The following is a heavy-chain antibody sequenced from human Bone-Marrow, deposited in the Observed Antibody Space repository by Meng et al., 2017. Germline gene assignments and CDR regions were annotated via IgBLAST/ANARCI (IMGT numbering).Heavy chain of an antibody. CDR2: INSDGSST. D-gene: IGHD3-22*01. Sequence: GGSLRLSCAASGFTFSSYWMHWVRQAPGKGLVWVSRINSDGSSTSYADSVKGRFTISRDNAKNSLYLQMNSLRAEDTAVYYCARETHASYYYDSSGYPQPFDIWGQGTMVTVSS. J-gene: IGHJ3*02. V-gene: IGHV3-74*01. CDR1: GFTFSSYW. CDR3: ARETHASYYYDSSGYPQPFDI.